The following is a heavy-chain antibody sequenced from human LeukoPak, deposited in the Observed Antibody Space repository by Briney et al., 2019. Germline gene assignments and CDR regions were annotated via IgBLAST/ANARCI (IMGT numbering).Heavy chain of an antibody. Sequence: GGSLRLSCAASGFTFSSYTIHWVRQAPGKGLEWVAIISYDGNNKYYADSVKGRFTISRDNSKNTLYLQMNSLRVEDTAVYYCARDSSGNYYVFDIWGQGTVVTVSS. CDR1: GFTFSSYT. V-gene: IGHV3-30-3*01. J-gene: IGHJ3*02. D-gene: IGHD1-26*01. CDR3: ARDSSGNYYVFDI. CDR2: ISYDGNNK.